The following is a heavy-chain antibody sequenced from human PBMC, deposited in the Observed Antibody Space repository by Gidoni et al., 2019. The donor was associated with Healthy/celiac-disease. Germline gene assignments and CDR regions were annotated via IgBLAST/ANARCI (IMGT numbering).Heavy chain of an antibody. CDR1: GGSISSSSYD. CDR2: IYYSGST. J-gene: IGHJ4*02. V-gene: IGHV4-39*01. D-gene: IGHD3-10*01. Sequence: QLQLQESGPGLVKPSETLSLTCTVSGGSISSSSYDWGWIRQPPGKGLEWIGSIYYSGSTYYNPSLKSRVTISVDTSKNQFSLKLSSVTAADTAVYYCARRHPAYGSGSYPDYWGQGTLVTVSS. CDR3: ARRHPAYGSGSYPDY.